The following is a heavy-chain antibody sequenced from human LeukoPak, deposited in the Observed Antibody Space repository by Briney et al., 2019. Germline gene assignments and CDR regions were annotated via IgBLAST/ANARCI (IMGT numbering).Heavy chain of an antibody. CDR3: ARDVGGGGKSAFDI. V-gene: IGHV3-30*03. Sequence: PGRSLRLSCAASGFTFTNYAMHWVRQAPGKGLEWVAVISYDGSNKYYADSVKGRFTISRDNSKNTLYLQMNSLRAEDTAVYYCARDVGGGGKSAFDIWGQGTMVTVSS. CDR1: GFTFTNYA. J-gene: IGHJ3*02. D-gene: IGHD4-23*01. CDR2: ISYDGSNK.